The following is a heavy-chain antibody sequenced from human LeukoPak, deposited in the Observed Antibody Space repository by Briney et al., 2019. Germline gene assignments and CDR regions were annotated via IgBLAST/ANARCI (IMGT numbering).Heavy chain of an antibody. CDR2: ISHDGSNK. CDR1: GFTFTSYA. Sequence: GGSLRLSCAASGFTFTSYAMHWVRQAPGKGLEWVALISHDGSNKDYGDSVKGRFTISRDNSKNTLYLQMNSLRAEDTAVYYCARGELELLAGDYWGQGTLVTVSS. CDR3: ARGELELLAGDY. D-gene: IGHD1-7*01. V-gene: IGHV3-30*04. J-gene: IGHJ4*02.